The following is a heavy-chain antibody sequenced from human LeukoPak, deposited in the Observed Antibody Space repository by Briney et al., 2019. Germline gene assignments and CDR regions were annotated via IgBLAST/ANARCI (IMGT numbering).Heavy chain of an antibody. CDR1: GGTFSSYA. Sequence: SVKVSCKASGGTFSSYAISWVRQVPGQGLEWMGGIIPIFGTANYAQKFQGRVTITADESTSTAYMELSSLRSEDTAVYYCAADPTQGQTFIAAAGYFDYWGQGTLVTVSS. CDR2: IIPIFGTA. D-gene: IGHD6-13*01. J-gene: IGHJ4*02. CDR3: AADPTQGQTFIAAAGYFDY. V-gene: IGHV1-69*13.